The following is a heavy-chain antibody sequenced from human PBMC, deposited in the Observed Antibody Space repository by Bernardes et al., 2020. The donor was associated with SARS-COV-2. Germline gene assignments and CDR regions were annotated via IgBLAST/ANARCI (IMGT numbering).Heavy chain of an antibody. V-gene: IGHV3-74*01. CDR3: VRSAFSGGSGYFFDS. D-gene: IGHD3-22*01. CDR1: GFTFSSYW. CDR2: INNDGRTK. J-gene: IGHJ4*02. Sequence: VGSLSLSCAASGFTFSSYWIHWVRQVPGKGLVWVSRINNDGRTKTYADSVKGRFIISRDNAKNTLYLQMNSLRVEDAAMYYCVRSAFSGGSGYFFDSWGQGTLVTVSS.